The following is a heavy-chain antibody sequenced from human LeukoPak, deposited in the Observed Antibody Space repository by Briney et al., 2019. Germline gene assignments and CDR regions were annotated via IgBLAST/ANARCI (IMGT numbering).Heavy chain of an antibody. V-gene: IGHV3-48*03. D-gene: IGHD3/OR15-3a*01. CDR3: SRDLGTGRPHDV. CDR2: ISSSGRTK. J-gene: IGHJ4*02. CDR1: GFTFSSYE. Sequence: GGSLRLSCAASGFTFSSYEMNWVRQAPGKGLEWVSYISSSGRTKYYADSVKGRFTISRDNAKNSLYLQMNSLRAEDTAIYYCSRDLGTGRPHDVWGRGTLVTVSS.